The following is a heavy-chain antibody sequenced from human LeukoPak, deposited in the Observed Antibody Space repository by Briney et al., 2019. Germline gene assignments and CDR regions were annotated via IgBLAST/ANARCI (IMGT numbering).Heavy chain of an antibody. D-gene: IGHD5-24*01. CDR2: IIPIFGTA. CDR3: VRAVTEVRDGYNLFYFDY. CDR1: GGTFSSYA. V-gene: IGHV1-69*13. J-gene: IGHJ4*02. Sequence: EASVKVSCKASGGTFSSYAISWVRQAPGQGLEWMGGIIPIFGTANYAQKFQGRVTITADESTSTAYMELSSLRSEDTAVYYCVRAVTEVRDGYNLFYFDYWGQGTLVTVSS.